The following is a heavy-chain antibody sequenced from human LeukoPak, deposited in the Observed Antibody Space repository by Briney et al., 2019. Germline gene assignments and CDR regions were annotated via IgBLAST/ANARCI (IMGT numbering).Heavy chain of an antibody. CDR3: AKDHLYCSGGSCYGDY. CDR1: GFTFGSYA. J-gene: IGHJ4*02. CDR2: ISASGGST. D-gene: IGHD2-15*01. V-gene: IGHV3-23*01. Sequence: HPGRSLRLSCAASGFTFGSYAMSWVRLAPGMGLEWVSAISASGGSTYYADSVKGRFTISRDNSRNTLYLQMNSLRAEDTAVYYCAKDHLYCSGGSCYGDYRGQGTLVTVSS.